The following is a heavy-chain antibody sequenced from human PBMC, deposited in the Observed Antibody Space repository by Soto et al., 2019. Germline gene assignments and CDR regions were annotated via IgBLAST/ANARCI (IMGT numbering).Heavy chain of an antibody. CDR3: ARWDFGYGDYNYYYYYYMDV. J-gene: IGHJ6*03. V-gene: IGHV1-18*01. CDR1: GYTFTSYG. Sequence: ASVKVSCKASGYTFTSYGISWVRQAPGQGLEWMGWISAYNGNTNYAQKLQGRVTMTTDTSTSTAYMELRSLRSDDTAVYYCARWDFGYGDYNYYYYYYMDVWGKGTTVTVSS. CDR2: ISAYNGNT. D-gene: IGHD4-17*01.